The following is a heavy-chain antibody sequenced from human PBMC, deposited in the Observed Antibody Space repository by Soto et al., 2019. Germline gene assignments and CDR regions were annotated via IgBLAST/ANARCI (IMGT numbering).Heavy chain of an antibody. Sequence: SETLSLTCTVSGGSISGYYWSWIRQPAGQGLEWIGRIYTTGRTSYNPSLMSRVTMSVDTSKTHFSLKLTSVTAADTAVYYCARDMGAARDYWGQGTQVTVSS. J-gene: IGHJ4*02. CDR2: IYTTGRT. CDR1: GGSISGYY. D-gene: IGHD6-6*01. CDR3: ARDMGAARDY. V-gene: IGHV4-4*07.